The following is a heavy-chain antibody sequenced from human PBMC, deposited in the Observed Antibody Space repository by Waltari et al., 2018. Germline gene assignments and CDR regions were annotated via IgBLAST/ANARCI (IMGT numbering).Heavy chain of an antibody. J-gene: IGHJ3*02. CDR1: GFTFDDYA. CDR3: VKKNDEVYDRNGLVYDAFDM. D-gene: IGHD3-22*01. Sequence: EVQLVESGGGWVQPGRSLSLSCAASGFTFDDYAMHWVRQSPGKGLEWVSGINWNSGSIGYGDSVKGRFTISRDNARNSLYLQMNSLTTEDTALYYCVKKNDEVYDRNGLVYDAFDMWGQGTMVTVSS. CDR2: INWNSGSI. V-gene: IGHV3-9*01.